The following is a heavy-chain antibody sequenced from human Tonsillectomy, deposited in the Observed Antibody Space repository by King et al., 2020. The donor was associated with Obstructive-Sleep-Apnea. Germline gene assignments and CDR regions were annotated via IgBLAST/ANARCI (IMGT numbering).Heavy chain of an antibody. CDR2: ITWNSGTI. D-gene: IGHD2-15*01. Sequence: VQLVESGGGLVQPGRSLRLSCAASGFTFDDYAMHWVRQAPGRGLEWVSGITWNSGTICYADSVKGRFTISRDNAKNSLYLQMNSLRDEDTALYYCAKAIQVVTATAALGDWGQGTLVTVSS. J-gene: IGHJ4*02. V-gene: IGHV3-9*01. CDR1: GFTFDDYA. CDR3: AKAIQVVTATAALGD.